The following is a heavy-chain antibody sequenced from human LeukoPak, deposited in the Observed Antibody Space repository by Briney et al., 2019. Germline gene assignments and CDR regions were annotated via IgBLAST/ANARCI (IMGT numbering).Heavy chain of an antibody. Sequence: PGRSLRLSCAASGFTFSSYAMHWVRQAPGKGLEWVAVISYDGSNKYYADSVKGRFTTSRDNSKNTLYLQINSLRAEDTAEYYFARRILVPQGGDWFDRWGQGTLVTVSS. CDR2: ISYDGSNK. CDR3: ARRILVPQGGDWFDR. D-gene: IGHD2-2*01. J-gene: IGHJ5*02. V-gene: IGHV3-30*04. CDR1: GFTFSSYA.